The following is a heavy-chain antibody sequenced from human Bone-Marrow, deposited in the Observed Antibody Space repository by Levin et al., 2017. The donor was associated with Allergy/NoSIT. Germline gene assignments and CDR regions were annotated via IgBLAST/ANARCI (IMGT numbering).Heavy chain of an antibody. Sequence: GGSLRLSCAASGFTLNKYALHWVRQAPGRGLEWVAVISFDGSNEYYADSVKGRFTISRDNSKNTLYLQMNSLTTEDTAIYYCARDFGEFTKIDYWGQGSLVTVSS. J-gene: IGHJ4*02. CDR1: GFTLNKYA. D-gene: IGHD3-10*01. V-gene: IGHV3-30-3*01. CDR3: ARDFGEFTKIDY. CDR2: ISFDGSNE.